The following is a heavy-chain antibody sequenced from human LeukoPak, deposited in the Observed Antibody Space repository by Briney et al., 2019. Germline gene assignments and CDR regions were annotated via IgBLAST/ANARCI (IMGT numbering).Heavy chain of an antibody. V-gene: IGHV3-23*01. J-gene: IGHJ4*02. D-gene: IGHD6-19*01. CDR2: ISDSGGST. CDR1: GFTFNISA. Sequence: GGSLRLSCAASGFTFNISAMSWVRQAPGKGLEWVSGISDSGGSTYYADSVKGRFTISRDNSKNTLYLQMNSLRAEDTAVYYCAKGKRIAVATHDYWGQGTLVTVSS. CDR3: AKGKRIAVATHDY.